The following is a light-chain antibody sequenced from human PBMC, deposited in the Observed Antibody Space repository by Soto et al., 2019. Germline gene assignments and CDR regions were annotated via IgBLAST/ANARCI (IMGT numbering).Light chain of an antibody. V-gene: IGLV2-14*01. CDR3: SSYTSSSTRV. CDR1: SSDVGGYNY. Sequence: SALTKPAYVNRLPVHSIRITYTGTSSDVGGYNYVSWYQQHPGKAPKLMIYDVSNRPSGVSNRFSGSKSGNTASLTISGLQAEDEADYYCSSYTSSSTRVFGTGTKVTVL. CDR2: DVS. J-gene: IGLJ1*01.